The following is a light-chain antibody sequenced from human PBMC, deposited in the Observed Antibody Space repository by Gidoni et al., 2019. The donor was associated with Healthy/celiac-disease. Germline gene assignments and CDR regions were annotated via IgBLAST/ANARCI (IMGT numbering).Light chain of an antibody. J-gene: IGKJ1*01. Sequence: QMTQSPSSLSASVGDRVTITCRASQSISSYLNWYQQKPGKAPKLLIYAASSLQSGVPSRFSCSGSGTDFTLTISSLQPEDFATYYCQQSYSTLWTFGQGTKVEIK. CDR1: QSISSY. CDR2: AAS. V-gene: IGKV1-39*01. CDR3: QQSYSTLWT.